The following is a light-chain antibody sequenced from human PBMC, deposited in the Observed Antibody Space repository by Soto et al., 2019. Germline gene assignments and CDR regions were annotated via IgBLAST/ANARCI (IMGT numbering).Light chain of an antibody. CDR1: KRVSSS. CDR2: DAS. CDR3: QQRSNWPST. V-gene: IGKV3-11*01. J-gene: IGKJ4*01. Sequence: EIVLTQSPATLSLSPGERATLSCRASKRVSSSLAWYQQKPGQAPRLLIYDASNRATGIPARFSGSGSGTDFTLTISSLEPEDFAVYYCQQRSNWPSTFGGGTKVEIK.